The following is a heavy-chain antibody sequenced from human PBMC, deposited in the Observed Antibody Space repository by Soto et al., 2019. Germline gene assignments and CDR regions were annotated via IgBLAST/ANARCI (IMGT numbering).Heavy chain of an antibody. CDR1: GGSFSGYY. J-gene: IGHJ4*02. CDR3: ARSITMVRGVIMGEIDY. Sequence: QVQLQQWGAGLLKPSETLSLTCAVYGGSFSGYYWSWIRQPPGEGLEWIGEINHSGSTNYNPSLKSRVTISVDTSKNQFSLKLSSVTAADTAVYYCARSITMVRGVIMGEIDYWGQGTLVTVSS. CDR2: INHSGST. D-gene: IGHD3-10*01. V-gene: IGHV4-34*01.